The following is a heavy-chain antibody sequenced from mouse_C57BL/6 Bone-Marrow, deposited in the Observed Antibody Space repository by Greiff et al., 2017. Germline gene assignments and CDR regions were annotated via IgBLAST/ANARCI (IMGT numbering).Heavy chain of an antibody. Sequence: VMLVESGGDLVKPGGSLKLSCAASGFTFSSYGMSWVRQTPDKRLEWVATISSGGSYTYYPDSVKGRFTISRDNAKNTLYLQMSSLKSEDTAMYYCARATVVAGAMDYWGQGTSVTVSS. CDR1: GFTFSSYG. D-gene: IGHD1-1*01. V-gene: IGHV5-6*02. J-gene: IGHJ4*01. CDR3: ARATVVAGAMDY. CDR2: ISSGGSYT.